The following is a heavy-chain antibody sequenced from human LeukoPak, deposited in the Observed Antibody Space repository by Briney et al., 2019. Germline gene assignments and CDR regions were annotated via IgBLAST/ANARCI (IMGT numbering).Heavy chain of an antibody. J-gene: IGHJ5*02. D-gene: IGHD2-2*01. V-gene: IGHV3-23*01. Sequence: GGSLRLSCAASGFTFSSYAMSWVRQAPGKGLEWVSAISGSGGSTYYADSVKGRFTISRDNSKNTLYLQMNSLRAEDTAVYYCAKMEDIVVVPDAHFDPWGQGTLVTVSS. CDR3: AKMEDIVVVPDAHFDP. CDR1: GFTFSSYA. CDR2: ISGSGGST.